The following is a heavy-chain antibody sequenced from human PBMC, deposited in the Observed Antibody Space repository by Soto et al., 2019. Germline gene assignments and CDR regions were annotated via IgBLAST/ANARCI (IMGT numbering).Heavy chain of an antibody. D-gene: IGHD5-12*01. J-gene: IGHJ2*01. CDR1: GGTFSSYT. CDR3: ARGNHRWLQLWYFDL. CDR2: IIPIFGTA. V-gene: IGHV1-69*12. Sequence: QVQLVQSGAEVKKPGSSVTVSCKASGGTFSSYTISWVRQAPGQGLEWMGGIIPIFGTANYAQKFQGRVKMTADEYTSTDYMDLSSLRSEDTAVYYCARGNHRWLQLWYFDLWGRGTLVTVAS.